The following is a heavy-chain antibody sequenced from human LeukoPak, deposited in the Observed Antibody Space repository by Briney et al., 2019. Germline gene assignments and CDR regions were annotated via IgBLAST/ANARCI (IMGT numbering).Heavy chain of an antibody. CDR1: GGSISSYY. D-gene: IGHD2-21*02. Sequence: SETLSLTCTVSGGSISSYYWSWIRRPPGKGLEWIGYIYYSGSTNYNPSLKSRVTISVDTSKNQFSLKLSSVTAADTAVYYCARRVAVTARYYFDYWGQGTLVTVSS. CDR3: ARRVAVTARYYFDY. CDR2: IYYSGST. V-gene: IGHV4-59*08. J-gene: IGHJ4*02.